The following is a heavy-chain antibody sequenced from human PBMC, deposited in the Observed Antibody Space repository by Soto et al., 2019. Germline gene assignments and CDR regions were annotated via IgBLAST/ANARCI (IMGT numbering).Heavy chain of an antibody. CDR3: ARNSSGYYNYYYGMDV. Sequence: ASVKVSCKASGYTFTSYGISWVRQAPGQGLEWMGWISAYSGNTNYAQKLQGRVTMTTDTSTSTAYMELRSLRSDDTAVYYCARNSSGYYNYYYGMDVWGQGTTVTVSS. J-gene: IGHJ6*02. V-gene: IGHV1-18*01. CDR2: ISAYSGNT. D-gene: IGHD3-22*01. CDR1: GYTFTSYG.